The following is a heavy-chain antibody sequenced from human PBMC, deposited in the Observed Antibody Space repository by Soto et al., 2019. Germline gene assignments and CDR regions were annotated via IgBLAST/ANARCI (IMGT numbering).Heavy chain of an antibody. Sequence: EVQLVETGGGLIQPGGSLRLSCAASGFTVSSNYMSWVRQAPGKGLEWVSVIYSGGSTYYADSVKGRFTISRDNSKNTLYLQINSLRAEDTAVYYCARAEQWLVRGFDYWGQGTLVTVSS. J-gene: IGHJ4*02. CDR3: ARAEQWLVRGFDY. CDR2: IYSGGST. V-gene: IGHV3-53*02. D-gene: IGHD6-19*01. CDR1: GFTVSSNY.